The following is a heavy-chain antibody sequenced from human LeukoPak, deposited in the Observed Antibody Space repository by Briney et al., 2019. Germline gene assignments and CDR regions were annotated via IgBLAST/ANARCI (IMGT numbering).Heavy chain of an antibody. CDR1: GFTFSSYS. D-gene: IGHD3-10*01. CDR3: ARVSGGSGSYYYYYYMDV. Sequence: GGSLRLSCAASGFTFSSYSMNWVRQAPGKGLEWVSYISSSSSTIYYADSVKGRFTISRDNAKNSLYLQMNSLRAEDTAVYYCARVSGGSGSYYYYYYMDVWGKGTTVTVSS. J-gene: IGHJ6*03. V-gene: IGHV3-48*01. CDR2: ISSSSSTI.